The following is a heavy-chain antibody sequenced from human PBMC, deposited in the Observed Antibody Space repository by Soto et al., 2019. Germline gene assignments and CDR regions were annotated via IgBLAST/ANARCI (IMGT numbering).Heavy chain of an antibody. CDR3: ARVEVPSPARLSHYWYYGPHX. CDR1: GFPFNKFG. J-gene: IGHJ6*02. V-gene: IGHV3-74*01. Sequence: PGKSLRLSCAAYGFPFNKFGMHWVRQTAGKGRVCVSGITDDGRSTLYAYSVRGGFSVSRYKTKNTMYLQMTSLRADDTAVYCCARVEVPSPARLSHYWYYGPHXGCHATSDTVS. D-gene: IGHD6-6*01. CDR2: ITDDGRST.